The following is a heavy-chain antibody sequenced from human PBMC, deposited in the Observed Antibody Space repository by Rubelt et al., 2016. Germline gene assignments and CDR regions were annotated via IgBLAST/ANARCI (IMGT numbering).Heavy chain of an antibody. Sequence: EVQLVESGGGLVKPGGSLRLSCAASGFTFSSFGMHWVRQAPGRGLEWVSSISSSSTYMYYADSVKGRFTISRDDAKKSLYLQMNSLRAEDTAVYYCARDVQWVYRGTDYWGQGTLVTVSS. CDR1: GFTFSSFG. CDR3: ARDVQWVYRGTDY. D-gene: IGHD1-1*01. V-gene: IGHV3-21*02. J-gene: IGHJ4*02. CDR2: ISSSSTYM.